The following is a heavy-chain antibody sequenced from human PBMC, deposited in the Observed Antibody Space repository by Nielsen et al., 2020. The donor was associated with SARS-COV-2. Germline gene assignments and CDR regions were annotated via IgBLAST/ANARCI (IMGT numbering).Heavy chain of an antibody. J-gene: IGHJ4*02. Sequence: GESLKISCTASGFTFSGCGMHWVRQAPGKGLEWVAVIWFNGSRKYYADSVKGRFTISRDNSKNTLYLEMNSLRHEDKAVYYCARDGGAEEVVAADHWGQGTLVTVSS. CDR3: ARDGGAEEVVAADH. V-gene: IGHV3-33*01. CDR1: GFTFSGCG. CDR2: IWFNGSRK. D-gene: IGHD2-15*01.